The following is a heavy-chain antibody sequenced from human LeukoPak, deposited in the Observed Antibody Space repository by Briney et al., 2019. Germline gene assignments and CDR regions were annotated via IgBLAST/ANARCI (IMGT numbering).Heavy chain of an antibody. D-gene: IGHD6-19*01. CDR1: GGSISKYY. J-gene: IGHJ4*02. CDR2: ISYSGST. Sequence: SETLSLTCTVSGGSISKYYWGWIRQPPGKGLEWLGYISYSGSTNYNPSLKSRVIISIDTSKNQFSLRLTSVTAADTAVYYCASQQWLVRFDSWGQGTLVTVSS. V-gene: IGHV4-59*08. CDR3: ASQQWLVRFDS.